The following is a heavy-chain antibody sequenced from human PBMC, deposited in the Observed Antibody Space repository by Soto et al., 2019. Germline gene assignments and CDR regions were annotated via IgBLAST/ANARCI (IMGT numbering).Heavy chain of an antibody. CDR2: ISAYNGNT. CDR1: GYTFTSYG. D-gene: IGHD6-6*01. Sequence: GASVKVSCKASGYTFTSYGISWVRQAPGQGLEWMGWISAYNGNTNYAQKLQGRVTMTTDTSTSTAYMELRSLRSDDTAVYYCARKFRWSIAAHDYYYDMDVWGQGTTVTVSS. CDR3: ARKFRWSIAAHDYYYDMDV. J-gene: IGHJ6*02. V-gene: IGHV1-18*01.